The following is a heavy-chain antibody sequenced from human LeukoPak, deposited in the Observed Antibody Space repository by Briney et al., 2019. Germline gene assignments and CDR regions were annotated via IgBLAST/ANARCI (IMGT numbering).Heavy chain of an antibody. CDR3: AKGGSSWARFDY. CDR2: ISSSGGST. J-gene: IGHJ4*02. D-gene: IGHD6-13*01. Sequence: GGSLRLSCAASGFTFSTYAMTWVRQAPGKGLEWVSSISSSGGSTYYADSVRGRFTISRDNSKNTPYLQMNSLRAEDTAVYYCAKGGSSWARFDYWGQGTLVTVSS. V-gene: IGHV3-23*01. CDR1: GFTFSTYA.